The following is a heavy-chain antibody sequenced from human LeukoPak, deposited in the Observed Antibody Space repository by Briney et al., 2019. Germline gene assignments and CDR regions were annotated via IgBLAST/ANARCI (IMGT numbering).Heavy chain of an antibody. Sequence: SETLSLTCSVSGGSISSSSSYWGWIRQHPGKGLEWIGYIYYSGSTYYSPSLKSRLTMSVDTSKNQFSLKLSSVTAADTAVYYCARDLGGGSFDFWGQGTLVTVSS. J-gene: IGHJ4*02. CDR3: ARDLGGGSFDF. CDR1: GGSISSSSSY. D-gene: IGHD2-15*01. CDR2: IYYSGST. V-gene: IGHV4-31*03.